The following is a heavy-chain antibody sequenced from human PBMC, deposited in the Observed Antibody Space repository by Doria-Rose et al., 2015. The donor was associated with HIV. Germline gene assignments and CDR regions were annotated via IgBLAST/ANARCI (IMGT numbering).Heavy chain of an antibody. CDR2: IFSDHER. Sequence: QVTLKESGPVLVKPTETLTLTCTVSGVSLSSPGMGVSWIRQPPGKALEWLANIFSDHERSYKTSLKSRLSISRRTTNSQVVLTMTDMDPVDTATYYCARIKSSRWYHKYYFDFWGQGSLVIVSA. CDR1: GVSLSSPGMG. V-gene: IGHV2-26*01. CDR3: ARIKSSRWYHKYYFDF. D-gene: IGHD6-13*01. J-gene: IGHJ4*02.